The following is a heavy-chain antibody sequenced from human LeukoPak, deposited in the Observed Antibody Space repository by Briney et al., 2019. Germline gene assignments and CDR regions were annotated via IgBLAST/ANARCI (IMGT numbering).Heavy chain of an antibody. CDR3: AKLMVRGVYYFDY. D-gene: IGHD3-10*01. V-gene: IGHV3-23*01. J-gene: IGHJ4*02. CDR2: ISGSGGST. Sequence: PGGSLRLSCAASGFTFSSHAMSWVRQAPGKGLEWVSAISGSGGSTYYADSVKGRFTISRDNSKNTLYLQMNSLRAEDTAVYYCAKLMVRGVYYFDYWGQGTLVTVSS. CDR1: GFTFSSHA.